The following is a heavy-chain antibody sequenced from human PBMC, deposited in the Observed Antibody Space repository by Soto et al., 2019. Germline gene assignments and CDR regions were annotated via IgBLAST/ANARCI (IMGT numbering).Heavy chain of an antibody. Sequence: SETLSLTCAVSVGSISSGGYSWSWIRQPPGKGLEWIGYINYSGSTNYSPSVRSRVTTSVDTSKNQFSLKLSSVTAADTAVYYCARHYYDSSGYYSYYYGMDVWGQGTSVTVSS. V-gene: IGHV4-61*08. CDR3: ARHYYDSSGYYSYYYGMDV. D-gene: IGHD3-22*01. CDR2: INYSGST. J-gene: IGHJ6*02. CDR1: VGSISSGGYS.